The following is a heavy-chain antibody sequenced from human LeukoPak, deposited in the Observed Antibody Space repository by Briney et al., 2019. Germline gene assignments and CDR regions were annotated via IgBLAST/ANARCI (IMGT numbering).Heavy chain of an antibody. J-gene: IGHJ4*02. CDR1: GGSFSSYY. D-gene: IGHD3-22*01. CDR2: IYYSGST. Sequence: SETLSLTCAVYGGSFSSYYWSWIRQPPGKGLEWIGYIYYSGSTNYNPSLKSRVTISVDTSKNQFSLKLSSVTAADTAVYYCARGGGYYYDSSGYTYYFDYWGQGTLVTVSS. CDR3: ARGGGYYYDSSGYTYYFDY. V-gene: IGHV4-59*01.